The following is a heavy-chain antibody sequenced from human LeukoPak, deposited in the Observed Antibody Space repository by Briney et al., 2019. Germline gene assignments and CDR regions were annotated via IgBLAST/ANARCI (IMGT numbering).Heavy chain of an antibody. CDR3: ARGLFGELLWGRYGMDV. CDR1: GFTFSSYA. CDR2: ISGSGGST. V-gene: IGHV3-23*01. D-gene: IGHD3-10*02. J-gene: IGHJ6*02. Sequence: TGGSLRLSCAASGFTFSSYAMSWVRQAPGKGLEWVSAISGSGGSTYYADSVKGRFTISRDNAKNSLYLQMNSLRAEDTAVYYCARGLFGELLWGRYGMDVWGQGTTVTVSS.